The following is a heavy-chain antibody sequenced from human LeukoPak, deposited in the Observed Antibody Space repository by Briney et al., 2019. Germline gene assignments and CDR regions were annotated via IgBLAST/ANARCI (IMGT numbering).Heavy chain of an antibody. CDR3: ARSYYFGSGDYDY. CDR2: VSPNGDST. D-gene: IGHD3-10*01. V-gene: IGHV1-46*01. J-gene: IGHJ4*02. CDR1: GYTFTSYY. Sequence: ASVKVSCKASGYTFTSYYMHWVRQAPGQGLEWMGIVSPNGDSTNYAQKFQGRVTLTRDLSTTTVYMELSSLRSEDTAVYYCARSYYFGSGDYDYWGQGTLVTVSS.